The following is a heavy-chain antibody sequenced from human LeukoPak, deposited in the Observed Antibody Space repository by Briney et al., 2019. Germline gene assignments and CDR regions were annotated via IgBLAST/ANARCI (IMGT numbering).Heavy chain of an antibody. V-gene: IGHV3-23*01. CDR3: AKTPRAGQMAGTSFDY. J-gene: IGHJ4*02. Sequence: PGGSLRLSCAASGFTFSNFAMSWVRQAPGKGLEWVSAMSGSGGSTYYADSVRGRFTISRDNSKNTLYLQMNSLRAEDTAIYYCAKTPRAGQMAGTSFDYWGQGTLVTVSS. CDR2: MSGSGGST. CDR1: GFTFSNFA. D-gene: IGHD6-19*01.